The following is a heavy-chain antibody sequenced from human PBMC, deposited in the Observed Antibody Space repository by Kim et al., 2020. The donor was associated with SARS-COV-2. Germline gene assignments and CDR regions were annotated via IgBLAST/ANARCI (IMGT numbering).Heavy chain of an antibody. CDR2: ISGSGGST. D-gene: IGHD3-3*01. V-gene: IGHV3-23*01. J-gene: IGHJ3*02. Sequence: GGSLRLSCAASGFTFSSYAMSWVRQAPGKGLEWVSDISGSGGSTYYADSVKGRFTISRDNSKNTLYLQMNSLRAEDTAVYYCAKEIWAIFGVHYAFDIWGQGTMVTVSS. CDR3: AKEIWAIFGVHYAFDI. CDR1: GFTFSSYA.